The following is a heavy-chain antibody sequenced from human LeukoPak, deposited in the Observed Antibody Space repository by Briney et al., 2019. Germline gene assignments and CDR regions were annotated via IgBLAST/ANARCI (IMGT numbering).Heavy chain of an antibody. CDR3: ARDLVVVPAAITYYYYYGMDV. V-gene: IGHV3-11*01. CDR1: GFTFSGYY. J-gene: IGHJ6*02. CDR2: ISSSGSTI. Sequence: GGSLRLSCAASGFTFSGYYMSWIRQAPGKGLEWVSYISSSGSTIYYADSVKGRFTISRDNAKNSLYLQMNSLRAEDTAVYYCARDLVVVPAAITYYYYYGMDVWGQGTTVTVSS. D-gene: IGHD2-2*02.